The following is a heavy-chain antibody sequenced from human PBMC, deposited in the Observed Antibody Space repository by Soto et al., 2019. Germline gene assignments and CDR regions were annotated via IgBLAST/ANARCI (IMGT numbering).Heavy chain of an antibody. CDR2: ISGYNGNT. Sequence: QVQLVQSRGEVKKPGASVKVSCKTSGYSFTTYGISWVRQAPGQGLEWMGWISGYNGNTNYAQKLKGRLTMTTDTSTSTADMQLRSLTSDDTAVYYCAGEGPPPYSHDGMDAWGQGSTITVSS. CDR1: GYSFTTYG. CDR3: AGEGPPPYSHDGMDA. V-gene: IGHV1-18*01. J-gene: IGHJ6*02.